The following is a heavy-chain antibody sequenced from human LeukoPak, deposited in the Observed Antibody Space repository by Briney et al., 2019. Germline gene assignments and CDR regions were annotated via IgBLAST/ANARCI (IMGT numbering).Heavy chain of an antibody. Sequence: GGSLRLSYAASGFTFSSYAMSWVRQAPGKGLEWVSAISGSGGGTYYADSVKGRFTISRDNSKNTLYLQMNSLRAEDTAVYYCAKDVGDIWGSYHDYWGQGTLVTVSS. CDR3: AKDVGDIWGSYHDY. D-gene: IGHD3-16*02. CDR1: GFTFSSYA. V-gene: IGHV3-23*01. J-gene: IGHJ4*02. CDR2: ISGSGGGT.